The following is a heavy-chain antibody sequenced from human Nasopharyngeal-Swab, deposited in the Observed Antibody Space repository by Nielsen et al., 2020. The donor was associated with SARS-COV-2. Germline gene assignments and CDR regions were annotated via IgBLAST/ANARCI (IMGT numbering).Heavy chain of an antibody. D-gene: IGHD2-2*01. CDR3: ARQLDCSSTSCPAGEFDY. CDR2: INHSGST. Sequence: SETLSLTCAVYGRSFSGYYWSWIRQPPGKGLEWIGEINHSGSTNYNPSLKSRVTISVDTSKNQFSLKLSSVTAADTAVYYCARQLDCSSTSCPAGEFDYWGQGTLVTVSS. CDR1: GRSFSGYY. V-gene: IGHV4-34*01. J-gene: IGHJ4*02.